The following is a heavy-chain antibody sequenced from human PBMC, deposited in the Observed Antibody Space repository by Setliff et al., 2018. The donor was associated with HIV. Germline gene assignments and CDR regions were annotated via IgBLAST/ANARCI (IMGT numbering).Heavy chain of an antibody. CDR2: IYYSGRI. D-gene: IGHD2-21*02. J-gene: IGHJ4*02. V-gene: IGHV4-31*11. Sequence: SETLSLTCAVSGDSITRGGYYWSWIRQFAGKGLGWIADIYYSGRINYNPSLKSRLTVSIDTSKNHLSLKEISVSVADTAMYYCAGGRYFRDISDSRFDFWGQGKLVTVS. CDR3: AGGRYFRDISDSRFDF. CDR1: GDSITRGGYY.